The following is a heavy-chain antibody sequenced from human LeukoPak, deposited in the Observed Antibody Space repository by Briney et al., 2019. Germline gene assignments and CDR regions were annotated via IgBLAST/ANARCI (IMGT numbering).Heavy chain of an antibody. CDR2: IWYDGSNK. D-gene: IGHD3-10*01. Sequence: PGGSLRLSCAASGFTFSSYGMHWVRQAPGKGLEWVAVIWYDGSNKYYADSVKGRFTISRDNSKNTVYLQMNSLRAEDTAVYCCARGIYGSGSFEIDYWGQGTLVTVSS. V-gene: IGHV3-33*01. CDR1: GFTFSSYG. CDR3: ARGIYGSGSFEIDY. J-gene: IGHJ4*02.